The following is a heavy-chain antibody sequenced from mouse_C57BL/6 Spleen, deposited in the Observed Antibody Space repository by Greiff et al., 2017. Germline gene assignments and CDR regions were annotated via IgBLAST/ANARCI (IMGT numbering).Heavy chain of an antibody. CDR3: ARQDYSNY. CDR1: GFTFSSYG. V-gene: IGHV5-6*01. CDR2: ISSGGSYT. Sequence: EVQVVESGGDLVKPGGSLKLSCAASGFTFSSYGMSWVRQTPDKRLEWVATISSGGSYTYYPDSVKGRFTISRDHAKNTLYLQMSSLKSEDTAMYYCARQDYSNYWGQGTLVTVSA. J-gene: IGHJ3*01. D-gene: IGHD2-5*01.